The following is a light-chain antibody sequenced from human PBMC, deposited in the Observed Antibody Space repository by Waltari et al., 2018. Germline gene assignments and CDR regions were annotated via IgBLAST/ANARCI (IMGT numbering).Light chain of an antibody. J-gene: IGLJ1*01. Sequence: SYELTQPPSVSVSPGRTARITCSGDALPNQFAYWYQQKPGQAPVLVMYKDSERPSGIPERFSGSSSGTTVTLTVSGVQAEDEADYYCQSADSSDTYVFGTGTKVTVL. CDR3: QSADSSDTYV. V-gene: IGLV3-25*03. CDR2: KDS. CDR1: ALPNQF.